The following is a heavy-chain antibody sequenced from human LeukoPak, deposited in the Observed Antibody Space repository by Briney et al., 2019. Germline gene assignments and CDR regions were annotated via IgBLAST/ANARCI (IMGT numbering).Heavy chain of an antibody. CDR2: IYPGDSDT. CDR3: ARQRYGSETYYYFTH. CDR1: GSSFTSYW. Sequence: GASLQISCKGSGSSFTSYWIGWVRQMPGKGLEWMEIIYPGDSDTRYSPSFQGQVTISADKSISTAYLQWSSLKASDTAMYYCARQRYGSETYYYFTHWGQGTLVTVSS. D-gene: IGHD3-10*01. V-gene: IGHV5-51*01. J-gene: IGHJ4*02.